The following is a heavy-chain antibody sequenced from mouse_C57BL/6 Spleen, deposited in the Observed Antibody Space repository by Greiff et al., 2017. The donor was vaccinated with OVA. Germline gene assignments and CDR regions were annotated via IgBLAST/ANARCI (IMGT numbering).Heavy chain of an antibody. D-gene: IGHD3-2*02. J-gene: IGHJ1*03. Sequence: QVQLQQPGAELVKPGASVKLSCKASGYTFTSYWMHWVKQRPGQGLEWIGMIHPNSGSTNYNEKFKSKATLTVDKSSSTAYMQLSSLTSEDSAVYYCARRDSSGYGYFDVGGTGTTVTVSS. V-gene: IGHV1-64*01. CDR3: ARRDSSGYGYFDV. CDR2: IHPNSGST. CDR1: GYTFTSYW.